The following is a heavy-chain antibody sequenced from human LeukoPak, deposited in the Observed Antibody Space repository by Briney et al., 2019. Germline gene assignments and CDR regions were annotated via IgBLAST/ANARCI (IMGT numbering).Heavy chain of an antibody. V-gene: IGHV3-73*01. CDR1: GFTFSGSD. D-gene: IGHD3-22*01. Sequence: GGSLRLSCAASGFTFSGSDIHWVRQASGKGLEWVGHIRSKTNNYATADAASVKGRFTFSRDDSKNTAYIQMNSLKTEDTAVYYCTRHNYDRSGYGAFGIWGQGTMVTVSS. J-gene: IGHJ3*02. CDR3: TRHNYDRSGYGAFGI. CDR2: IRSKTNNYAT.